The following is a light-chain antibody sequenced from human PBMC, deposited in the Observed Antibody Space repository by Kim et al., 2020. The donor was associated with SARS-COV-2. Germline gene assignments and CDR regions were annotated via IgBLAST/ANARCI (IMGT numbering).Light chain of an antibody. J-gene: IGLJ2*01. CDR2: EDN. CDR3: QSYDSSSRV. CDR1: SGSIAGNS. V-gene: IGLV6-57*04. Sequence: NFMLAQPHSVSGSPGKTVTISCTRSSGSIAGNSVQWYRQRPGSAPSILIFEDNRRLAGVSDRFSGSIDSSSNSASLTISGLRTEDEADYYCQSYDSSSRVFGGGTQLTVL.